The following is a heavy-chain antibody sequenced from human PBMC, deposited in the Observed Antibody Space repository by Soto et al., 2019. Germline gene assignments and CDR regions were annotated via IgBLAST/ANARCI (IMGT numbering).Heavy chain of an antibody. CDR3: ARFHGSPSPINYYYYMDV. V-gene: IGHV5-51*01. D-gene: IGHD3-10*01. CDR1: GYSFTSYW. CDR2: IYPGDSDT. Sequence: GESLKISCKGSGYSFTSYWIGWVRQMPGKGLEWMGIIYPGDSDTRYSPSFQGQVTISADKSIGTAYLQWSSLKASDTAMYYCARFHGSPSPINYYYYMDVWGKGTTVTVSS. J-gene: IGHJ6*03.